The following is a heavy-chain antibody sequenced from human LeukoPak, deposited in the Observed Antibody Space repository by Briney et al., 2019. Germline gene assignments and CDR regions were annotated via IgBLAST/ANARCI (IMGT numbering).Heavy chain of an antibody. Sequence: SETLSLTCAVYGVSFSGYYWSWIRQPPGKGLEWIGEINHSGSTNYNPSLKSRVTISVDTSKNQFSLKLSSVTAADTAVYYCARGPLGYCSSTSCYYYYYYYGMDVWGQGTTVTVSS. D-gene: IGHD2-2*01. CDR2: INHSGST. J-gene: IGHJ6*02. CDR3: ARGPLGYCSSTSCYYYYYYYGMDV. V-gene: IGHV4-34*01. CDR1: GVSFSGYY.